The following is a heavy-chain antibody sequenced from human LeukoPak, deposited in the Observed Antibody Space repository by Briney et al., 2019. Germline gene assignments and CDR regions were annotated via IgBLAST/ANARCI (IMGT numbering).Heavy chain of an antibody. J-gene: IGHJ5*02. CDR2: IYYSGST. CDR1: GGSISSSSYY. D-gene: IGHD3-10*01. CDR3: ARGSGSPNNWFDP. Sequence: SETLSLTCTVSGGSISSSSYYWGWIRQPPGKGLEWIGYIYYSGSTNYNPSLKSRVTISVDTSKNQFSLKLSSVTAADTAVYYCARGSGSPNNWFDPWGQGTLVTVSS. V-gene: IGHV4-61*05.